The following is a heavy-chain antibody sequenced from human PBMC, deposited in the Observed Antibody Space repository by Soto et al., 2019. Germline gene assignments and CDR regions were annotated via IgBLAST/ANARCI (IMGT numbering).Heavy chain of an antibody. CDR3: SRAEPYITSSPFDY. D-gene: IGHD6-6*01. J-gene: IGHJ4*02. Sequence: QVQLVQSGAEVKKPGASVKVSCKTSGYTFTNYNINWVRQATGQGLEWMGWMNPNSGNTGYAQKFQGRVTMTRNTSITTAYMELSSLRSGDTAVYYCSRAEPYITSSPFDYWGQGTLVTVSS. V-gene: IGHV1-8*01. CDR2: MNPNSGNT. CDR1: GYTFTNYN.